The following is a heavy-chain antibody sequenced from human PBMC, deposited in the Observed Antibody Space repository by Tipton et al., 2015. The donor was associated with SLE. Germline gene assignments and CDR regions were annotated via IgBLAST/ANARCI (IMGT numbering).Heavy chain of an antibody. Sequence: TLSLTCTVSGGSISSYYWSWVRQPPEKGLEWIGYLFTSGTTHYNPSLKSRVTISVDTSKNQFSLKLTSVTAADTAVYYCARAPGYCSSTSCYSSGMDVWGQGTTVTVSS. V-gene: IGHV4-4*08. CDR1: GGSISSYY. D-gene: IGHD2-2*01. CDR2: LFTSGTT. CDR3: ARAPGYCSSTSCYSSGMDV. J-gene: IGHJ6*02.